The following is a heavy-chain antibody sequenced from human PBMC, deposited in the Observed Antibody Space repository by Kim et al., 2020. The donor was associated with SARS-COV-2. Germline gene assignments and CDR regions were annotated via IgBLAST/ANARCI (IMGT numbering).Heavy chain of an antibody. Sequence: GGSLRLSCAASGFTFSSYAMSWVRQAPGKGREWVSAISGSGGNTYYADSVKGRFTISRDNSKNSLYLQMNSLRAEDTAVYYCAKALASDRAPDGSSYYFDYWGQGTLVTVSS. CDR2: ISGSGGNT. J-gene: IGHJ4*02. D-gene: IGHD3-22*01. CDR3: AKALASDRAPDGSSYYFDY. V-gene: IGHV3-23*01. CDR1: GFTFSSYA.